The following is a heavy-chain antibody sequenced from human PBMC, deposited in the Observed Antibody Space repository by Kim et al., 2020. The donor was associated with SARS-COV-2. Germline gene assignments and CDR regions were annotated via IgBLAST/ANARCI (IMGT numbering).Heavy chain of an antibody. CDR2: INTNTGNP. Sequence: ASVKVSCKASGYTFTSYAMNWVRQAPGQGLEWMGWINTNTGNPTYAQGFTGRFVFSLDTSVSTAYLQISSLKAEDTAVYYCAMTTVTTDYYGMDVWGQGTTVTVSS. CDR1: GYTFTSYA. J-gene: IGHJ6*02. V-gene: IGHV7-4-1*02. CDR3: AMTTVTTDYYGMDV. D-gene: IGHD4-17*01.